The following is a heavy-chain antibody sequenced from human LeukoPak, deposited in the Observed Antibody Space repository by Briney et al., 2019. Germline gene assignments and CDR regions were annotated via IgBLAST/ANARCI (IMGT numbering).Heavy chain of an antibody. V-gene: IGHV4-39*01. CDR1: GGSISSSSYY. D-gene: IGHD1-26*01. CDR2: IYYSGST. J-gene: IGHJ5*02. CDR3: ARHEYSGSYYGLSWFDP. Sequence: SETLSLTCTVSGGSISSSSYYWGWIRQPPGKGLEWIGSIYYSGSTYYNPSLKSRVTISVDTSKNQLSLKLSSLTAADTAVYYCARHEYSGSYYGLSWFDPWGQGTLVTVSS.